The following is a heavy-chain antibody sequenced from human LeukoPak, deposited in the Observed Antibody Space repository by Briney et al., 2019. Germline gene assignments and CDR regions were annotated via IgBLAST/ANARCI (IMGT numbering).Heavy chain of an antibody. CDR3: ARVLWSTTVTTGVDYYYYYMDV. D-gene: IGHD4-17*01. V-gene: IGHV4-4*07. J-gene: IGHJ6*03. CDR1: GGSISSYY. CDR2: IYTSGST. Sequence: PSETLSLTCTVSGGSISSYYWSWIRQPAGKGLEWIGRIYTSGSTNYNPSLKSRVTMSVDTSKNQFSLKLSSVTAADTAVYYCARVLWSTTVTTGVDYYYYYMDVWGKGTTVTVSS.